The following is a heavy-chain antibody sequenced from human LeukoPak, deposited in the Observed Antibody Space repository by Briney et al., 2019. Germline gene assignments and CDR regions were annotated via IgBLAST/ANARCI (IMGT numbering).Heavy chain of an antibody. V-gene: IGHV4-34*01. J-gene: IGHJ4*02. CDR1: GGSISTYY. CDR3: AISSGWELDY. D-gene: IGHD6-19*01. Sequence: PSETLSLTCSVSGGSISTYYWSWIRQPPGKGLEWIGEINHSGSTNYNPSLKSRVTISVDKSKNQISLKLSSVTAADTAVYYCAISSGWELDYWGQGTLVTVSS. CDR2: INHSGST.